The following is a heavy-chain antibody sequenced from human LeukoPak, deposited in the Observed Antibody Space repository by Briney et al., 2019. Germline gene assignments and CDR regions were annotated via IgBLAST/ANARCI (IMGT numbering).Heavy chain of an antibody. CDR2: INPYNGNT. J-gene: IGHJ4*02. V-gene: IGHV1-18*01. D-gene: IGHD4-23*01. CDR3: ARVGTATVISRLDY. Sequence: ASVKVSCKASDYTFTTYGISWVRQPPGQGLEWMGWINPYNGNTNYAQKLQGRVTMTTDTSTTTAYMELRSLRSDDTAVYYCARVGTATVISRLDYWGQGTLVSVSS. CDR1: DYTFTTYG.